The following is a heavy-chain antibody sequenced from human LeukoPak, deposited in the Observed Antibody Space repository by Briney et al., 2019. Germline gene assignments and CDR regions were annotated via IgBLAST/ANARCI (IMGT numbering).Heavy chain of an antibody. V-gene: IGHV3-20*04. D-gene: IGHD3-3*01. CDR2: INWNGGST. CDR1: GFTFDVYG. CDR3: ASVSEYDFWSGYFLTNYYMDV. J-gene: IGHJ6*03. Sequence: GGSLRLSCAASGFTFDVYGMSCVPHAPGKGLEWVSGINWNGGSTGDADSVKGRFTISIDNAKNSLYLQMNSLRAEDTAVYYCASVSEYDFWSGYFLTNYYMDVWGKGTTVTVSS.